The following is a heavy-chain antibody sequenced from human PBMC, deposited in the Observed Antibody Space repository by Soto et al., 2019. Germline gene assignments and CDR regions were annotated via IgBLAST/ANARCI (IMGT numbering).Heavy chain of an antibody. Sequence: RESLKLSCKGSGYSFTSYWISWVRQMPGKGLEWMGRIDPSDSYTNYSPSFQGHVTISADKSISTAYLQWSSLKASDTAMYYCASGTSDYVAFDIWGQGTMVTV. V-gene: IGHV5-10-1*01. CDR1: GYSFTSYW. D-gene: IGHD4-17*01. CDR3: ASGTSDYVAFDI. J-gene: IGHJ3*02. CDR2: IDPSDSYT.